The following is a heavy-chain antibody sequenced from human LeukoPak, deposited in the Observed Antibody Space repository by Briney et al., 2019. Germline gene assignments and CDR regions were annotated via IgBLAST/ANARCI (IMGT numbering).Heavy chain of an antibody. D-gene: IGHD3-3*01. CDR1: GGSFSGYY. V-gene: IGHV4-34*01. CDR3: ARPQFSYDFWSGYSPRYNWFDP. Sequence: SETLSLTCAVYGGSFSGYYWSWIRQPPGKGLEWIGEINHSGSTNYNPSLKSRVTISVDTSKNQFSLKLSSVTAADTAVYYCARPQFSYDFWSGYSPRYNWFDPWGQGTLVTVSS. CDR2: INHSGST. J-gene: IGHJ5*02.